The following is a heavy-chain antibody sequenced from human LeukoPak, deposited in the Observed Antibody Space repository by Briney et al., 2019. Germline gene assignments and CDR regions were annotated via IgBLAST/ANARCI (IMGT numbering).Heavy chain of an antibody. Sequence: SETLSLTCTVSGGSISSYYWSWIRQPPGEGLEWIGYIYYSGSTNYNPSLKSRVTISVDTSKNQFSLKLSSVTAADTAVYYCARLTAGRYYYGMDVWGQGTTATVSS. D-gene: IGHD6-13*01. V-gene: IGHV4-59*08. J-gene: IGHJ6*02. CDR3: ARLTAGRYYYGMDV. CDR2: IYYSGST. CDR1: GGSISSYY.